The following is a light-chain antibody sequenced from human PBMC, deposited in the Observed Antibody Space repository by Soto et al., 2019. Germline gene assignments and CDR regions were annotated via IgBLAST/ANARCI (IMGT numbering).Light chain of an antibody. J-gene: IGKJ1*01. Sequence: ENVLTQSPATLSLSPGERATVSCRASQSVSNYVAWYQQKPGQAPRLLIYDASNRATGIPARFSGSGSGTDFTLTISSLQPEDFATYYCQQSYSTSWTFGQGTKVDIK. CDR1: QSVSNY. V-gene: IGKV3-11*01. CDR2: DAS. CDR3: QQSYSTSWT.